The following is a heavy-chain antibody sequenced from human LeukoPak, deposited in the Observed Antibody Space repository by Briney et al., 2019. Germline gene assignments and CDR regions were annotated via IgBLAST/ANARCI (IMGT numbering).Heavy chain of an antibody. CDR2: ISGTGDST. CDR3: VEDVVVIVAAKPGI. J-gene: IGHJ4*02. D-gene: IGHD2-15*01. Sequence: PGGSLRLSCAASGFSFSTYAMGWVRQAPGKGLEWVSRISGTGDSTYYADAVKGRFTISRDNSKNTLYLQMNSMIAEDTAVYYCVEDVVVIVAAKPGIWGQGTLVTVSS. V-gene: IGHV3-23*01. CDR1: GFSFSTYA.